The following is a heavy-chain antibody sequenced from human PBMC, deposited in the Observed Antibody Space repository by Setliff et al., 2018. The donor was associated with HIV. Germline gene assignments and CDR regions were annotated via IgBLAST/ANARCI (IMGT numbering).Heavy chain of an antibody. J-gene: IGHJ2*01. CDR3: ARDQTDGGNGEWRFRPRDYWYFDL. Sequence: SETLSLTCTVSGGSISSYYWSWIRQPPGKGLEWIGYIYYSGSTNYNPSLKSRVTISVDTSKNQFSLTLSSVTAADTAVYYCARDQTDGGNGEWRFRPRDYWYFDLWGRGTLVTVSS. D-gene: IGHD2-15*01. CDR1: GGSISSYY. V-gene: IGHV4-59*01. CDR2: IYYSGST.